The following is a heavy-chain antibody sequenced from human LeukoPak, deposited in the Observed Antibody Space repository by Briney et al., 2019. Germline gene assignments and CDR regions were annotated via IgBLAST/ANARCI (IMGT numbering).Heavy chain of an antibody. CDR3: ARSSGRQQLWFDP. CDR1: GYTFTGQY. V-gene: IGHV1-2*02. CDR2: INPNSGGT. J-gene: IGHJ5*02. D-gene: IGHD6-13*01. Sequence: ASVKVSCKASGYTFTGQYMHWVRQAPGQGLEWMGWINPNSGGTNYAQKFQGRVTMARDTSISTAYMELSSLRSDDTAVYYCARSSGRQQLWFDPWGQGTLVTVSS.